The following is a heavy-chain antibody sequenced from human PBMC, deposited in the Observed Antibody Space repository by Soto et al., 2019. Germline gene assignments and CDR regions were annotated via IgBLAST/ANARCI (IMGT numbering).Heavy chain of an antibody. CDR1: GGSINTFY. V-gene: IGHV4-4*07. J-gene: IGHJ4*02. Sequence: LSLTCTVSGGSINTFYWSWVRQPAGKGLEWIGRIFSSGSTSFNPSLESRVAMPVDTSKNHFSLNLSSVTAADMAVYYCAREGSYSAYNFAHGIQLWSFDFWGQGALVTVSS. CDR2: IFSSGST. D-gene: IGHD5-12*01. CDR3: AREGSYSAYNFAHGIQLWSFDF.